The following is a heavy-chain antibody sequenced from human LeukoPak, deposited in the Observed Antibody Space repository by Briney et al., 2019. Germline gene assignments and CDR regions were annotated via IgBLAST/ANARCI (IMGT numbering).Heavy chain of an antibody. CDR2: ISGSGGST. D-gene: IGHD6-13*01. CDR3: AKSGYSSSWYRNYYYYMDV. V-gene: IGHV3-23*01. Sequence: PGGSLRLSCAASGFTFSSYAMSWVRQAPGKGLEWVSAISGSGGSTYYADSVKGRFTISRDNSKNTLYLQMNSLRAEDTAVCYCAKSGYSSSWYRNYYYYMDVWGKGTTVTVSS. CDR1: GFTFSSYA. J-gene: IGHJ6*03.